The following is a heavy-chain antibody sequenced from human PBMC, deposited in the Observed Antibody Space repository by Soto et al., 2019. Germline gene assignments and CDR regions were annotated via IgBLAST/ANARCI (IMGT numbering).Heavy chain of an antibody. CDR2: IIPNSGGT. V-gene: IGHV1-2*04. D-gene: IGHD2-8*01. CDR1: GGTFSSYT. J-gene: IGHJ6*02. Sequence: ASVKVSCKASGGTFSSYTISWVRQAPGQGLEWMGRIIPNSGGTNYAQKFQGWVTMTRDTSISTAYMELSRLRSDDTAVYYCARDSSIRLGYCTNGVCYTDYYGMDVWGQGTTVTVSS. CDR3: ARDSSIRLGYCTNGVCYTDYYGMDV.